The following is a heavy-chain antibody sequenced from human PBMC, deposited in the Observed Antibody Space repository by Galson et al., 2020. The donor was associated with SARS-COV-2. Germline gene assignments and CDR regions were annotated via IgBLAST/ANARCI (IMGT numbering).Heavy chain of an antibody. CDR3: ARGGIQLWLLNEWELQISYYYYYGMDV. J-gene: IGHJ6*02. D-gene: IGHD5-18*01. CDR2: INSDGSST. CDR1: GFTFSSYW. V-gene: IGHV3-74*01. Sequence: GGSLRLSCAASGFTFSSYWMHWVRQAPGKGLVWVSRINSDGSSTSYADSVKGRFTISRDNAKNTLYLQMNSLRAEDTAVYYCARGGIQLWLLNEWELQISYYYYYGMDVWGQGTTVTVSS.